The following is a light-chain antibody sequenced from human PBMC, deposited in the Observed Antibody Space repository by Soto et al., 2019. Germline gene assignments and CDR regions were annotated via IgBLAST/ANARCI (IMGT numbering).Light chain of an antibody. CDR2: YDS. J-gene: IGLJ2*01. CDR1: NIGSKS. Sequence: SDALTQPPSVSVAPGKTARITCGGNNIGSKSVNWYQQKPGQAPGLVIYYDSDRPVGIPERFSGSNPRNTATLTISRVEAGDEADYYCQVWDSSSDHVVFGGGTKLTVL. CDR3: QVWDSSSDHVV. V-gene: IGLV3-21*04.